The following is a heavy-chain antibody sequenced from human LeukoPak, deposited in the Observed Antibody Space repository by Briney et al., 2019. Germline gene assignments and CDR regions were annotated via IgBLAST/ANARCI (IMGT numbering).Heavy chain of an antibody. Sequence: GGSLRLCCSASGFSFSICSMHWVRQAPGKGLEYVSAISNNGGHTNYADSVKGRFTISRDNSKNTLYLQMSSLRAEDTAVYYCVKATVTSSYFDYFDSWGQGTRVTVSS. CDR2: ISNNGGHT. CDR1: GFSFSICS. D-gene: IGHD4-17*01. V-gene: IGHV3-64D*09. CDR3: VKATVTSSYFDYFDS. J-gene: IGHJ4*02.